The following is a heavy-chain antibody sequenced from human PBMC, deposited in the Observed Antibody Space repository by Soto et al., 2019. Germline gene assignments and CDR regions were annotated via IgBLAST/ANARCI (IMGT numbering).Heavy chain of an antibody. V-gene: IGHV3-30-3*01. Sequence: WWSLRLCCAASGFTVTDHAIHLVRQAPGRGLEWVALISSDGSSKYFADSVKGRFTVSRDNSKNTLSLHMNSLRTEDTAVYYCARQGIGARKYHYYGMDVWGQGPTVTVSS. J-gene: IGHJ6*02. CDR2: ISSDGSSK. CDR1: GFTVTDHA. CDR3: ARQGIGARKYHYYGMDV. D-gene: IGHD6-6*01.